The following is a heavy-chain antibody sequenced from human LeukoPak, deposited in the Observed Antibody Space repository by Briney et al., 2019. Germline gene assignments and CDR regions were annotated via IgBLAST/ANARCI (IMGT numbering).Heavy chain of an antibody. CDR3: ARRGGHGGSFDY. D-gene: IGHD4-23*01. CDR2: IYYSGSGST. Sequence: SETLSLTCTVSGGSISSYYWTWIRQPPGKGLEWIGYIYYSGSGSTNYNPSLKSRVTISVDTSKNQFSLKLSSVTAADTAVYYCARRGGHGGSFDYWGQGTLVTVSS. V-gene: IGHV4-59*08. J-gene: IGHJ4*02. CDR1: GGSISSYY.